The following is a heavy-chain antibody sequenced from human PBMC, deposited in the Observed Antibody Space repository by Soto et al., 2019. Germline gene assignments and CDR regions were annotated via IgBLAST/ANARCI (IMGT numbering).Heavy chain of an antibody. CDR3: AREDYDSSGYYYPFDY. CDR1: GGTFSSYA. Sequence: SVKVSCKASGGTFSSYAISWVRQAPGQGLEWMGGIIPIFGTANYAQKFQGRVTITADESTSTAYMELSSLRSEDTAVYYCAREDYDSSGYYYPFDYWGQGTLVTVSS. V-gene: IGHV1-69*13. D-gene: IGHD3-22*01. CDR2: IIPIFGTA. J-gene: IGHJ4*02.